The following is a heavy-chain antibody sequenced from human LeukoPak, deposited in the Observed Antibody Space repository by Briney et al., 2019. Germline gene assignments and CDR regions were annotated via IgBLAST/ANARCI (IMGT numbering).Heavy chain of an antibody. CDR2: MSGSGTSR. V-gene: IGHV3-23*01. CDR1: GFTFSSCG. Sequence: GGSLRLSCAASGFTFSSCGMSWVRQAPGKGLEWVSGMSGSGTSRYYADSVKGRFTISRDNAKNSLYLQMNSLRAEDTAVYYCAREERRVAGNWFDPWGQGILVTASS. CDR3: AREERRVAGNWFDP. J-gene: IGHJ5*02.